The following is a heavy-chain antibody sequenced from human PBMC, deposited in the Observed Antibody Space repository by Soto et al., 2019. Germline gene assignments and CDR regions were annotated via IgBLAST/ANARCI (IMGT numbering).Heavy chain of an antibody. D-gene: IGHD6-6*01. CDR1: GFTFSRYS. Sequence: GGSLRLSCAASGFTFSRYSMNWVRQAPGKGLEWVAYISSSSSTIYYADSVKGRFTISRDNAKNSLYLQMNSLRAEDTAVYYCARDSYSSSSHYYYYMDVWGKGTTVTVSS. V-gene: IGHV3-48*01. CDR2: ISSSSSTI. J-gene: IGHJ6*03. CDR3: ARDSYSSSSHYYYYMDV.